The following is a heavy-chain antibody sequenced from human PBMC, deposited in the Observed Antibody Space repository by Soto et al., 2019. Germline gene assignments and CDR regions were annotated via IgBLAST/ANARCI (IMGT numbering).Heavy chain of an antibody. Sequence: PSETLSLTCTFSGCSVSSGSYYWSWIRQPPGKGLEWIGYIYYSGSTNYNPSLKSRVTISVDTSKNQFSLKLSSVTAADTAVYYCARGRHMGLRGSSIKNWFDPWGQGTLVTSPQ. D-gene: IGHD3-3*02. J-gene: IGHJ5*02. CDR2: IYYSGST. V-gene: IGHV4-61*01. CDR3: ARGRHMGLRGSSIKNWFDP. CDR1: GCSVSSGSYY.